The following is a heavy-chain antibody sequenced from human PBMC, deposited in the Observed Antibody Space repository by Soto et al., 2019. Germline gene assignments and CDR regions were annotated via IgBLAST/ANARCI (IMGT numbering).Heavy chain of an antibody. Sequence: SETLSLTCTVSGGSVTSGDYHWSWIRQPPGKGLEWIGYIYHSGSTYYNPSLQSRVTILVDRSKNQFSLKLTSVTAADTAVYFCATESGSTYGYFDHWGQGAQVTVSS. CDR3: ATESGSTYGYFDH. J-gene: IGHJ4*02. D-gene: IGHD5-18*01. V-gene: IGHV4-30-4*01. CDR2: IYHSGST. CDR1: GGSVTSGDYH.